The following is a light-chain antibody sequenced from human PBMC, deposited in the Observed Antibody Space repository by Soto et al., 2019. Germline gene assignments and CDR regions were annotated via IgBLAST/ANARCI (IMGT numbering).Light chain of an antibody. V-gene: IGLV1-44*01. J-gene: IGLJ3*02. CDR3: AAWDDSLNVWV. CDR1: SSNIGSNT. CDR2: SNN. Sequence: QSVLTQPPSASGTPGQRVTISCSESSSNIGSNTVNWYQQLPGTAPKLLIYSNNQRPSGVPDRFSGSKSGTSASLAISGLQSEDEADYYCAAWDDSLNVWVFGGGTKLTVL.